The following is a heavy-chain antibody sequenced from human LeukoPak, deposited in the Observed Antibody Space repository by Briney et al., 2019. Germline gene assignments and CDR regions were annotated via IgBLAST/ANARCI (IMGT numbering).Heavy chain of an antibody. D-gene: IGHD3-9*01. V-gene: IGHV1-69*13. CDR2: IIPLFDTA. J-gene: IGHJ4*02. CDR1: GGTFSNYA. Sequence: SVKVSCKASGGTFSNYAISWERQAPGQGLEWMGGIIPLFDTADYAQKFQGRLTITADESTSTAYMELSSLRPEDTAVYYCARDLVGSHTGYSSGAWDYWGQGTLVTVSS. CDR3: ARDLVGSHTGYSSGAWDY.